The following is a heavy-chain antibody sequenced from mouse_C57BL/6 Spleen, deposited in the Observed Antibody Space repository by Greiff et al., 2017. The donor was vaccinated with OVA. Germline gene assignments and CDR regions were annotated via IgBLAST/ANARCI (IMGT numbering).Heavy chain of an antibody. CDR1: GFSLSTSGMG. CDR2: IYWDDDK. Sequence: QVTLKESGPGILQSSQTLSLTCSFSGFSLSTSGMGVSWIRQPSGMGLEWLAHIYWDDDKRYNPSLKSRLTLAKNTSRKQVFLKITSVDTADTATYYCARRESDGYYDWYFDVWGTGTTVTVSS. CDR3: ARRESDGYYDWYFDV. V-gene: IGHV8-12*01. J-gene: IGHJ1*03. D-gene: IGHD2-3*01.